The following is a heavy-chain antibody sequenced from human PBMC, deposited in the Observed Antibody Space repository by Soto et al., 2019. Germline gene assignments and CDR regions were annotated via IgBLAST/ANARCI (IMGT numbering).Heavy chain of an antibody. V-gene: IGHV4-59*01. CDR1: GGSISSYY. Sequence: SETLSLTCTVSGGSISSYYWSWIRQPPGKGLEWIGYIYYSGSTNYNPSLKSRVTISVDTSKNQCSLKLSSVTAADTAVYYCARSPSTLGDTAMVILWGQGTLVTVSS. D-gene: IGHD5-18*01. J-gene: IGHJ4*02. CDR3: ARSPSTLGDTAMVIL. CDR2: IYYSGST.